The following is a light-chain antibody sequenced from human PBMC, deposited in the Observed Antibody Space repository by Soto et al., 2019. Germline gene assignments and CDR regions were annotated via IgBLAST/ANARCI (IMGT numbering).Light chain of an antibody. CDR3: SSYASSSYYV. V-gene: IGLV2-14*01. J-gene: IGLJ1*01. Sequence: QSALTQPASVSGSPGQSITISCTGTSSDVGGYNHVSWYQIHPGKAPKLIIYEVTSRPSGVSYRFSGSKSGNSASLTISGLQAEDEADYYCSSYASSSYYVLGGGTKVTVL. CDR1: SSDVGGYNH. CDR2: EVT.